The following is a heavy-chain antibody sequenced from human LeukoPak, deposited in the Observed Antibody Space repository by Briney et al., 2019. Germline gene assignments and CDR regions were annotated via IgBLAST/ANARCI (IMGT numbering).Heavy chain of an antibody. CDR2: IDYSGST. CDR3: ARRYYYNLGSFPFDF. D-gene: IGHD3-10*01. CDR1: GGPFITSSYS. V-gene: IGHV4-39*01. J-gene: IGHJ4*02. Sequence: SETLSLTCTVSGGPFITSSYSWGWVRQPPGTGLEWIASIDYSGSTYYNPSLRGRVTISEDTSKNQFYLNLSSVTAADTAVYYCARRYYYNLGSFPFDFWGQGTLVTVSS.